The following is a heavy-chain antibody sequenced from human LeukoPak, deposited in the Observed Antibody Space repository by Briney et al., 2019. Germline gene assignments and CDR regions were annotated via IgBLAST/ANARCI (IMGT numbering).Heavy chain of an antibody. V-gene: IGHV4-59*12. CDR2: IYYSGST. D-gene: IGHD4-17*01. J-gene: IGHJ6*03. CDR3: ARVNDGDHYYYYYYMDV. Sequence: SETLSLTCTVSGGSISSYYWSWIRQPPGKGLEWIGYIYYSGSTNYNPSLKSRVTISVDTSKNQFSLRLRSVTAADTAVYYCARVNDGDHYYYYYYMDVWGKGTTVTVSS. CDR1: GGSISSYY.